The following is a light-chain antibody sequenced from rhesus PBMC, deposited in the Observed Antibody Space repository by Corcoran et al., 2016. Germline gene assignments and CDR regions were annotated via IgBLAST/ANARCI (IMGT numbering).Light chain of an antibody. CDR2: RGS. CDR1: LSISNW. V-gene: IGKV1-22*01. J-gene: IGKJ3*01. Sequence: DIQMTQSPSSLSACVGDTVIITCRPSLSISNWLDWYVQKPGKAPTLLFYRGSSLQSGVPSRFSGNGSGTDFTLTISSLESEDFATYYCLQYSSSPFTFGAGTKLAIK. CDR3: LQYSSSPFT.